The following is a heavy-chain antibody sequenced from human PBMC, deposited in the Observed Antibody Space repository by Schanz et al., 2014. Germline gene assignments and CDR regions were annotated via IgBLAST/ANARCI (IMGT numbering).Heavy chain of an antibody. CDR2: ISGTTTYT. Sequence: QVQLVESGGGLVKPGGSLRLSCAASGFTFSDYYMSWIRQAPGKGLEWVSYISGTTTYTNYADSVKGRFTISRDNAKNTLYLQMNSLRAEDTAVYYCAKDLLYGAPMPLNHLDYWGQGTQVTVSS. CDR1: GFTFSDYY. V-gene: IGHV3-11*05. J-gene: IGHJ4*02. CDR3: AKDLLYGAPMPLNHLDY. D-gene: IGHD2-2*01.